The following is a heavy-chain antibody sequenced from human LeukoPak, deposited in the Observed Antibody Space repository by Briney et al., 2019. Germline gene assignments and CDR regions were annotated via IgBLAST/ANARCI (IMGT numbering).Heavy chain of an antibody. Sequence: SETLSLTCAVYGGSFSGYYWSWIRQPPGKGLEWIGEINHSGSTNYNPSLKSRVTISVDTSKNQFSLKLSSVTAADTAVYCCARVRGYSYGLDWGQGTLVTVSS. V-gene: IGHV4-34*01. D-gene: IGHD5-18*01. CDR3: ARVRGYSYGLD. CDR1: GGSFSGYY. CDR2: INHSGST. J-gene: IGHJ4*02.